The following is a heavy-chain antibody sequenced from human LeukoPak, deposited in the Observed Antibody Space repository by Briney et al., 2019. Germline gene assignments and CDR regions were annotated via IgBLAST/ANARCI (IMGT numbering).Heavy chain of an antibody. CDR3: ARDRRGFDAFDI. J-gene: IGHJ3*02. CDR1: GFTVITNY. D-gene: IGHD3-10*01. Sequence: PGGSLRLSCAASGFTVITNYMTWVRQDPGKGLEWVSIIYSDGTTYYAESVRGRFTISRDGSKNTVYLQMNSLRAEDTAIYYCARDRRGFDAFDIWGQGTLVTVSS. CDR2: IYSDGTT. V-gene: IGHV3-53*01.